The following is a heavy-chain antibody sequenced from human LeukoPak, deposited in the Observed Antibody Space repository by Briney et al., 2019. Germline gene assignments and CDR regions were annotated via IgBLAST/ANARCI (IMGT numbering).Heavy chain of an antibody. D-gene: IGHD5-24*01. J-gene: IGHJ4*02. CDR1: GYTFTSYG. CDR2: ISAYNGNT. Sequence: ASVKVSCKASGYTFTSYGISWVRQAPGQGLEWMGWISAYNGNTNYAQKLQGRVTMTTDTSTSTAYMELRSLRSDDTAVYYCARDQGSYRDGYNGDYWGQGTLVTVSS. CDR3: ARDQGSYRDGYNGDY. V-gene: IGHV1-18*01.